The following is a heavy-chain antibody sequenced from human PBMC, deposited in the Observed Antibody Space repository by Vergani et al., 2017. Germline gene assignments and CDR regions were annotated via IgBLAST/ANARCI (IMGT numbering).Heavy chain of an antibody. D-gene: IGHD2-2*01. V-gene: IGHV4-61*02. CDR3: AREDIVVVPAAPRRCRYFDL. CDR2: IYTSGST. CDR1: GGSISSGSYY. Sequence: QVQLQESGPGLVKPSQTLSLTCTVSGGSISSGSYYWSWIRQPAGKGLEWIGRIYTSGSTNYNPSLKSRVTISVDTSKNQFSLKLSNVTAADTAVYYCAREDIVVVPAAPRRCRYFDLWGRGTLVTVSS. J-gene: IGHJ2*01.